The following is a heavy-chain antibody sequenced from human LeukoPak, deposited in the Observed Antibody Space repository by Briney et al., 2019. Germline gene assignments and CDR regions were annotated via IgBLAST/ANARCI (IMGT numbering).Heavy chain of an antibody. CDR2: IWYDGSNK. Sequence: PRRSLRLSCAASGFTFSSYGMHWVRQAPGKGLEWVAIIWYDGSNKYYADSVKGRFNISRDNSKNTLYLQMNSLRAEDTAVYYCAKGADDSGSSSDVFGIWGQGTMVTVSS. J-gene: IGHJ3*02. D-gene: IGHD1-26*01. CDR3: AKGADDSGSSSDVFGI. CDR1: GFTFSSYG. V-gene: IGHV3-33*06.